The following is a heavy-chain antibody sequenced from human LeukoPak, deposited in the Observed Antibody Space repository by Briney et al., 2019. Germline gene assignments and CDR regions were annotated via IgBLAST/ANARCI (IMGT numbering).Heavy chain of an antibody. CDR3: GRLAHNAWYAIDF. J-gene: IGHJ4*02. D-gene: IGHD2-2*01. CDR1: DFTFDFYW. V-gene: IGHV3-7*01. Sequence: GGSLRLSRVASDFTFDFYWMTWVRQAPGKGLEWLANILPDGSQKYYVDSVKGRFTISRDNPRNSLYLQINNLRAEDTAVYYCGRLAHNAWYAIDFWGQGTLVTVSS. CDR2: ILPDGSQK.